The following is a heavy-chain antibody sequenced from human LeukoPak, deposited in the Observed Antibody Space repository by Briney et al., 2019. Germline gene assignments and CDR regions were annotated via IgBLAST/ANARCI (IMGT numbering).Heavy chain of an antibody. J-gene: IGHJ3*02. V-gene: IGHV4-39*01. Sequence: SETLSLTCTVSGGSISSSSYYWGWIRQPPGKGLEWIGGIYYSGSTYYNPSLKSRVTISVDTSKNQFSLKLSSVTAADTAVYYCARHRMYYYDSSGRGVADAFDIWGQGTMVTVSS. CDR2: IYYSGST. CDR3: ARHRMYYYDSSGRGVADAFDI. D-gene: IGHD3-22*01. CDR1: GGSISSSSYY.